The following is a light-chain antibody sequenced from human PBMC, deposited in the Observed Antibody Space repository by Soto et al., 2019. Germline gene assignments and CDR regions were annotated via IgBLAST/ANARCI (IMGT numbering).Light chain of an antibody. CDR1: QSISGTY. CDR2: DIS. J-gene: IGKJ5*01. CDR3: QQYGTSPQT. V-gene: IGKV3-20*01. Sequence: IVLTQSPGTLSLSPGVRATFSCRASQSISGTYLAWYQQRPGQAPRLLIYDISNRATGIPDRFSGSGSGADFTLTISRLEPEDFAVYYCQQYGTSPQTFGQGTRLEIK.